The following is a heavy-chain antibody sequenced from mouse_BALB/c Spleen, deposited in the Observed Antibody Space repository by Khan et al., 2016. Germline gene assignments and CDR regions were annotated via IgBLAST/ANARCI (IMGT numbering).Heavy chain of an antibody. D-gene: IGHD1-2*01. CDR2: ISYSGNT. J-gene: IGHJ4*01. CDR1: GYSITSDYA. V-gene: IGHV3-2*02. CDR3: ARTPTAYYAMDY. Sequence: EVQLQESGPGLVKPSQSLSLTCTVTGYSITSDYAWNWFRQFPGNKLEWMGYISYSGNTRYYPSLKSRISLTRDTSRNQFFLQLNSVTTEDTATYYCARTPTAYYAMDYWGQGTSVTVSS.